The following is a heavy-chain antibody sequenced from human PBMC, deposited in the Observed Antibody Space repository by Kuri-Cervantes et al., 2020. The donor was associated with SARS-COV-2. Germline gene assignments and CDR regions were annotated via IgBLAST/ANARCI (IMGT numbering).Heavy chain of an antibody. D-gene: IGHD2-15*01. CDR1: GFTFTNYD. CDR2: INPNSGGT. CDR3: ARDPTGYCSGGSCYLDSWFDP. J-gene: IGHJ5*02. V-gene: IGHV1-2*02. Sequence: ASVKVSCKASGFTFTNYDINWVRQAPGQGLEWMGWINPNSGGTNYAQKFQGRVTMTRDTSISTAYMELSRLRSDDTAVYYCARDPTGYCSGGSCYLDSWFDPWGQGTLVTVSS.